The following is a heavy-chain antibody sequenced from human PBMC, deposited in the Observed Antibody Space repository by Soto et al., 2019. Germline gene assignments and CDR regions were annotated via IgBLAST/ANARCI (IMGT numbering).Heavy chain of an antibody. CDR1: GFTFSSYG. J-gene: IGHJ6*02. V-gene: IGHV3-30*03. Sequence: QVQLVESGGGVVQPGRSLRLSCAASGFTFSSYGMHWVRQAPGKGLEWVAVISYDGSNKYYADSVKGRFTISRDNSKNTLYLQMNSLRAEDTAVYYCARIDNYYYYDMDVWGQGTPVTVSS. CDR2: ISYDGSNK. CDR3: ARIDNYYYYDMDV.